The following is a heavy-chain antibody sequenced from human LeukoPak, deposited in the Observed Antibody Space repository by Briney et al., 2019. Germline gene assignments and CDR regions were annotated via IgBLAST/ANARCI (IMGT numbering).Heavy chain of an antibody. CDR2: ISAYIGNT. V-gene: IGHV1-18*01. Sequence: ASVKVSCKASGGTFSSYAISWVRQAPGQGLEWMGWISAYIGNTNYAQKLQGRVTMTTDTSTSTAYMELRSLRSDDTAVYFCARGPDSSGYWGYFDYWGQGTLVTVSS. J-gene: IGHJ4*02. CDR3: ARGPDSSGYWGYFDY. CDR1: GGTFSSYA. D-gene: IGHD3-22*01.